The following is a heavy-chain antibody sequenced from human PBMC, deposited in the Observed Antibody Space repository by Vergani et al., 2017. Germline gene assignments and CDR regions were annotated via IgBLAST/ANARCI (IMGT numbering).Heavy chain of an antibody. CDR2: ISSGSTYT. D-gene: IGHD6-25*01. Sequence: EVQLVESGGGLVKTGGSLRLSCAASEFTFSTYSMNWVRQAPGKGLEWVSSISSGSTYTFYADSVKDRFTISRDNAKSTLYLHMSSLRAEDTAIYYCARDGEKVGYRRHNYLDFRGQGTLVTVSS. CDR1: EFTFSTYS. V-gene: IGHV3-21*06. CDR3: ARDGEKVGYRRHNYLDF. J-gene: IGHJ4*02.